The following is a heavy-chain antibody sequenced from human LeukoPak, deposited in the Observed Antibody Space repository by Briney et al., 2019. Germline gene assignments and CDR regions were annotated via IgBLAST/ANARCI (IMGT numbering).Heavy chain of an antibody. Sequence: PSETLSLTCTVSGYSISSGYYWGWIRPPPGKGLEWIGSIYHSGSTYYNPSLKSRVTISVDTSKNQFSLKLSSVTAADSAVYYCARRKLLRPTSDYWGQGTLVTVSS. CDR2: IYHSGST. CDR1: GYSISSGYY. J-gene: IGHJ4*02. V-gene: IGHV4-38-2*02. CDR3: ARRKLLRPTSDY. D-gene: IGHD1-26*01.